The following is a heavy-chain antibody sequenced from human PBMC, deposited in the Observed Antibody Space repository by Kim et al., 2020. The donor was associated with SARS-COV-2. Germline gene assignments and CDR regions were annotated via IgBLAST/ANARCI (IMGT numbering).Heavy chain of an antibody. Sequence: GASLKISCKGLGYTFSNYWIGWVRQTPGKGLEWMGIFYPDDSDIRYNPSFQGQVTVSADKSFSTAYLQWNSLKASDTAIYYCTRLRAGVMVFDSWGQGTLVTVSS. D-gene: IGHD3-16*02. CDR3: TRLRAGVMVFDS. CDR1: GYTFSNYW. CDR2: FYPDDSDI. J-gene: IGHJ4*02. V-gene: IGHV5-51*01.